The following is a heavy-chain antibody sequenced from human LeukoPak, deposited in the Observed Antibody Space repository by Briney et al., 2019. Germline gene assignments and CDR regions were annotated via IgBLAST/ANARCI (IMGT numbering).Heavy chain of an antibody. CDR2: IKHDGSEK. V-gene: IGHV3-7*04. CDR3: VRGPNYYDSGFGDF. Sequence: GGSLRLSCAASGFTFSSYWMSWVRQAPGKGLEGVANIKHDGSEKYCVDSVKGRFTISRDNAKNSLYLQMNSLRAEDTAVYYCVRGPNYYDSGFGDFWGQGTLVTVSS. CDR1: GFTFSSYW. J-gene: IGHJ4*02. D-gene: IGHD3-22*01.